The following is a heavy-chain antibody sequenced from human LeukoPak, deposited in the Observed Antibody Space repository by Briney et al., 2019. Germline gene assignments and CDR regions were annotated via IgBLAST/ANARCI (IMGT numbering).Heavy chain of an antibody. Sequence: SETLSLTCAVSGGSISSGGYSWSWIRQPPGKGLEWIGYIYYSGSTYYNPSLKSRVTISVDTSKNQFSLKLSSVTAADTAVYYCARALLRRWLQLSYYYYMDVWGKGTTVTVSS. V-gene: IGHV4-30-4*07. J-gene: IGHJ6*03. CDR1: GGSISSGGYS. D-gene: IGHD5-24*01. CDR2: IYYSGST. CDR3: ARALLRRWLQLSYYYYMDV.